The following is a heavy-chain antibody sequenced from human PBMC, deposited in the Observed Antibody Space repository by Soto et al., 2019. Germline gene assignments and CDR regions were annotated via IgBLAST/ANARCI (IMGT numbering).Heavy chain of an antibody. J-gene: IGHJ4*02. D-gene: IGHD5-12*01. CDR2: IYYSGST. Sequence: PSESLSLTCTVSCRAISMYYWSWIRQPPGKGLEWIGYIYYSGSTNYNPSLKSRVTISVDTSKNQFSLKLSSVTAADTAVYYCARGLVGWLQYDYHFDYWGQGTLVTVSS. CDR1: CRAISMYY. CDR3: ARGLVGWLQYDYHFDY. V-gene: IGHV4-59*01.